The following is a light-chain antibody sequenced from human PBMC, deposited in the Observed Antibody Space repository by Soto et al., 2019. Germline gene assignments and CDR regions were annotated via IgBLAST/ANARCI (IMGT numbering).Light chain of an antibody. V-gene: IGLV2-14*03. CDR1: SSDVGDYNY. CDR3: CSYTSSSTVV. J-gene: IGLJ2*01. Sequence: QSALTQPASVPGSPGQSITISCTGTSSDVGDYNYVSWYQQHPGKAPKLMIFDVSNRPSGVSNRFSGSKSGNTASLTISGLHAEDGAYYCCCSYTSSSTVVFGGGTKLTVL. CDR2: DVS.